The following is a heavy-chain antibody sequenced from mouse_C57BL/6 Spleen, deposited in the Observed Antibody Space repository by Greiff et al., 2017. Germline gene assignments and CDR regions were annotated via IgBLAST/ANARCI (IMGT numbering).Heavy chain of an antibody. V-gene: IGHV5-6*01. CDR3: ARQIYYDYDGFAY. CDR2: ISSGGSYT. J-gene: IGHJ3*01. D-gene: IGHD2-4*01. CDR1: GFTFSSYG. Sequence: VQLKESGGDLVKPGGSLKLSCAASGFTFSSYGMSWVRQTPDKRLEWVATISSGGSYTYYPDSVKGRFTISRDNAKNTLYLQMSSLKSEDTAMYYCARQIYYDYDGFAYWGQGTLVTVSA.